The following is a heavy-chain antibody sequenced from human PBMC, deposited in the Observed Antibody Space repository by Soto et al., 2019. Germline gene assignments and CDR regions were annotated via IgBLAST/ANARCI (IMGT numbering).Heavy chain of an antibody. J-gene: IGHJ4*02. V-gene: IGHV1-18*01. CDR3: ATKHLAARGDYYFDS. D-gene: IGHD6-6*01. CDR1: GYTFSNYG. Sequence: GASVKVSCKTSGYTFSNYGITWVRQAPGQPLEWLGWISLYSDGTNYAQKFQGRVSMTTDTSTTTTYMDLGSLRSDDTALYYCATKHLAARGDYYFDSWGQGTLVTVSS. CDR2: ISLYSDGT.